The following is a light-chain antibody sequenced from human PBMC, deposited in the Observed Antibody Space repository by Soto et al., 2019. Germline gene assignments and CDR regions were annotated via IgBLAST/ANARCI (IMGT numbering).Light chain of an antibody. CDR3: QQRSNWPPTWT. CDR1: QSVGSF. J-gene: IGKJ1*01. V-gene: IGKV3-11*01. CDR2: DAS. Sequence: EIVLTQSPATLSLSPGQRGTLSCRASQSVGSFLAWYQQKPGQAPRLLIYDASNRATGIPARFSGSGSGTDFTLTISSLEPEDFAVYYCQQRSNWPPTWTFGQGTKVEI.